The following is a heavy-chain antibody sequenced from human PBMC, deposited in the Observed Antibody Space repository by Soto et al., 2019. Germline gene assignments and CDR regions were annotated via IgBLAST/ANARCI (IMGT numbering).Heavy chain of an antibody. CDR1: GGSISSSSYY. Sequence: SETLSLTCTVSGGSISSSSYYWGWIRQPPGKGLEWIGSIYYSGSTYYNPSLKSRVTISVDTSKNQFSLKLSSVTAADTAVYYCARHGDMAPVLLGGMDVWGQGTTVTVSS. CDR3: ARHGDMAPVLLGGMDV. J-gene: IGHJ6*02. D-gene: IGHD2-15*01. V-gene: IGHV4-39*01. CDR2: IYYSGST.